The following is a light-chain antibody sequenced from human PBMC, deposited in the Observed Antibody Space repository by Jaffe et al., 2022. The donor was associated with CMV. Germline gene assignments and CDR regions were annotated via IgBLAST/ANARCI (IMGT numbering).Light chain of an antibody. CDR1: NSSIGNNY. CDR2: DNH. CDR3: ETWDSSLSAVV. V-gene: IGLV1-51*01. J-gene: IGLJ2*01. Sequence: QSVLTQPPSVSAAPGQKVTISCSGSNSSIGNNYVSWYQHLPGTAPTLLIYDNHKRPSGIPDRFSGSKSGTSATLGITGLQTGDEADYYCETWDSSLSAVVFGGGTKLTVL.